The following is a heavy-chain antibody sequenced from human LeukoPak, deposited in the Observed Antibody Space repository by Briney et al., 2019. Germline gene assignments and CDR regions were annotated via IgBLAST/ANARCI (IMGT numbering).Heavy chain of an antibody. CDR1: GASVSRGSYY. V-gene: IGHV4-61*02. J-gene: IGHJ4*02. D-gene: IGHD6-13*01. Sequence: PSETLSLTCTVSGASVSRGSYYWNWIRQPAGKGLEWIGRIYTSGSTNYNPSLKSRVTISVDTSKNQFSLKLSSVTAADTAVYYCAREGYSSSLDYWGQGTLVTVSS. CDR2: IYTSGST. CDR3: AREGYSSSLDY.